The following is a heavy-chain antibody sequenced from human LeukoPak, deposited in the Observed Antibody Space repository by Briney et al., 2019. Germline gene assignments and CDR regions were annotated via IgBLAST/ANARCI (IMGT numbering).Heavy chain of an antibody. J-gene: IGHJ4*02. CDR1: AFTFNTYW. D-gene: IGHD6-13*01. CDR3: ANEVRRDSAADPDY. CDR2: INGDESST. V-gene: IGHV3-74*01. Sequence: GGSLRLSCAASAFTFNTYWMHWVRQVPGRGLEWVSRINGDESSTNYADSVKGRFTISRDNFKNTLYLHMNSLRAEDTAVYYCANEVRRDSAADPDYWGQGTLVTVSS.